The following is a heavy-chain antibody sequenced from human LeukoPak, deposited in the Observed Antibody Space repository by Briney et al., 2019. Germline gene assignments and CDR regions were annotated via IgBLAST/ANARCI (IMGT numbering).Heavy chain of an antibody. CDR2: IWYDGSNK. D-gene: IGHD6-13*01. CDR3: ARRQSSWYFDY. Sequence: GGSLRLSCAASGFTFSSYGMHWVRQAPGKGLEWVAVIWYDGSNKYYADSVKGRFTISRDNSKNTLYLQMNSLRAEDTAVYYCARRQSSWYFDYWGQGTLVTVSS. CDR1: GFTFSSYG. V-gene: IGHV3-33*01. J-gene: IGHJ4*02.